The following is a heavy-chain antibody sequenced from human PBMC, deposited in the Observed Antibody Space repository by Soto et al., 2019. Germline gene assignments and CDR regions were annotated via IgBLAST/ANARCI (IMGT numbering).Heavy chain of an antibody. Sequence: GGSLRLAFTTSGLPHSSFAMMWVRQAPGKGLECVSGIYCNGGGIEYADSVKGHFTISRDNSKNTVYLQMKELRAEATAVYYCAKDAVYNDGLWLMDHWGQGTQVTVSS. CDR3: AKDAVYNDGLWLMDH. D-gene: IGHD2-21*01. V-gene: IGHV3-23*05. CDR1: GLPHSSFA. J-gene: IGHJ4*02. CDR2: IYCNGGGI.